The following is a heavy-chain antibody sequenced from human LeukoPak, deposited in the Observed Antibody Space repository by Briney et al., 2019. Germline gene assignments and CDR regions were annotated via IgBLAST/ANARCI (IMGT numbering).Heavy chain of an antibody. J-gene: IGHJ5*02. CDR3: AGELEYSSPRWFDP. CDR2: IRGSDGST. CDR1: GFPFSTYA. Sequence: GGSLRLSCAASGFPFSTYAMSWVRQAPGKGLEWVSSIRGSDGSTYYADSVKGRFAISRDNSKNTLYLQMNSLRAEDTAVYYCAGELEYSSPRWFDPWGQGTLVTVSS. V-gene: IGHV3-23*01. D-gene: IGHD6-6*01.